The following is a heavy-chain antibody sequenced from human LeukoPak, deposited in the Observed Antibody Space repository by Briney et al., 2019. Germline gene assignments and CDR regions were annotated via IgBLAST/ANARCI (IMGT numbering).Heavy chain of an antibody. CDR1: GYTFTSYD. CDR2: MNPNSGNT. CDR3: ARRKADQYDSRGSDY. Sequence: ASVKVSCKASGYTFTSYDITWVRQATGQGVGWMGWMNPNSGNTGYAQKFQGRVTMTRDTAISTAYMELSSLRSEDTAVYYCARRKADQYDSRGSDYWGQGTLVTVSS. D-gene: IGHD3-22*01. V-gene: IGHV1-8*01. J-gene: IGHJ4*02.